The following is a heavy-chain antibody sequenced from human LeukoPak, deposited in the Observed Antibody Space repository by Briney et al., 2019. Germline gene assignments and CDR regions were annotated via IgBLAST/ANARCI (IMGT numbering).Heavy chain of an antibody. CDR2: IYYSGST. V-gene: IGHV4-31*03. CDR1: GGSISSGGYY. J-gene: IGHJ6*02. D-gene: IGHD5-18*01. CDR3: ARDQSYSYGPYYYYYYGMDV. Sequence: SETLSLTCTVSGGSISSGGYYWSWIRQHPGKGLEWIGYIYYSGSTYYNPSLKSRVTISVDTSKNQFSLKLSSVTAADTAVYYCARDQSYSYGPYYYYYYGMDVWGQGTTVTVSS.